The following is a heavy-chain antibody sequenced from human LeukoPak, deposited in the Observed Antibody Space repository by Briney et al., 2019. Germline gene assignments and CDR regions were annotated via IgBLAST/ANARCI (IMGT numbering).Heavy chain of an antibody. Sequence: GGSLRLSCAASGFTFSSYAMHWVRQAPGKGLEWVAVISYDGSNKYYADSVKGRFTISRDNSKNTLYLQMNSLRAEDTAVYYCASHPYYDSSGHLAYWGQGTLVTVSS. CDR3: ASHPYYDSSGHLAY. CDR2: ISYDGSNK. J-gene: IGHJ4*02. D-gene: IGHD3-22*01. CDR1: GFTFSSYA. V-gene: IGHV3-30-3*01.